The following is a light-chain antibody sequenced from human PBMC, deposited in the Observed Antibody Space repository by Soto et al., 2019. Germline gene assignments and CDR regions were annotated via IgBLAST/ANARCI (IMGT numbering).Light chain of an antibody. V-gene: IGKV1-39*01. J-gene: IGKJ4*01. CDR2: AAS. Sequence: DIQMTQSPPSLSASVGDRVTITCRASQSISSYLNWYQQKPGKAPKLLIYAASSLQSGVPSRFSGSGSGTDFTLTISSLQPEDFATYYCQQSYSTHLTFGGGTKVEIK. CDR3: QQSYSTHLT. CDR1: QSISSY.